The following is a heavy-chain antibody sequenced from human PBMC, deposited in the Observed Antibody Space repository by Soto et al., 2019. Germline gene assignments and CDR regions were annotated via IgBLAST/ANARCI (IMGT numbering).Heavy chain of an antibody. CDR1: GYTFTSYD. V-gene: IGHV1-8*01. CDR3: ARVLRLGDFDY. D-gene: IGHD3-22*01. J-gene: IGHJ4*02. Sequence: QVQLVQSGAEVKKPGASVKVSCKASGYTFTSYDINWVRQATGQGLEWMGWMNPNSGNTGYAQKFEGXXNXTXXTSISTAYMELSSLRSEDTAVYYCARVLRLGDFDYWGQGTLVTVSS. CDR2: MNPNSGNT.